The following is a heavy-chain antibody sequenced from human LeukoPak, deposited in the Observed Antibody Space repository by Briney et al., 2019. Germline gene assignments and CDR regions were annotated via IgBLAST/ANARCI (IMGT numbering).Heavy chain of an antibody. V-gene: IGHV3-73*01. CDR3: TSGYSSGWYEPGTYYFDY. CDR2: IRSKANSYAT. D-gene: IGHD6-19*01. Sequence: TGGSLKLSCAASGFTFSGSAMHWVRQASGKGLEWVGRIRSKANSYATAYAASVKGRFTISRDDSKNTAYLQMNSLKTEDTAVYYCTSGYSSGWYEPGTYYFDYWGQGTLVTVSS. CDR1: GFTFSGSA. J-gene: IGHJ4*02.